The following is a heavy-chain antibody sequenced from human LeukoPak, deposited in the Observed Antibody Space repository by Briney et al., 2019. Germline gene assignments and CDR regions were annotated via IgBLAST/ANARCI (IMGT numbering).Heavy chain of an antibody. Sequence: GGSLRLSCAASGFTFSSYWMHWVRQAPGKGLVWVSRINSDGSSTSYADSVKGRFTISRDNAKNTLYLQMNSLRAEDTAVYYCAKDNGGLGPMDVWGKGTTVTVSS. D-gene: IGHD2-8*01. V-gene: IGHV3-74*01. CDR3: AKDNGGLGPMDV. J-gene: IGHJ6*03. CDR2: INSDGSST. CDR1: GFTFSSYW.